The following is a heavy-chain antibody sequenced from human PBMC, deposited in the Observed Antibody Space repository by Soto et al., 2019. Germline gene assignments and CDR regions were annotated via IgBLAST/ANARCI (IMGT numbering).Heavy chain of an antibody. V-gene: IGHV4-30-4*01. CDR3: ARIYCSGGSSGGSCYGSNWFDP. D-gene: IGHD2-15*01. CDR1: GGSISSGDYY. Sequence: SETLSLTCTVSGGSISSGDYYWSWIRQPPGKGLEWIGYIYYSGSTYYNPSLKSRVTIPVDTSKNQFSLKLSSVTAADTAVYYCARIYCSGGSSGGSCYGSNWFDPWGQGTLVTVSS. CDR2: IYYSGST. J-gene: IGHJ5*02.